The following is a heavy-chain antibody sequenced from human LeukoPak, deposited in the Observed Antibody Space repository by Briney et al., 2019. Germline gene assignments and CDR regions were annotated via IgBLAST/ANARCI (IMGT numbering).Heavy chain of an antibody. Sequence: ASVKVSCKASGYSFTGYYIHWVRQAPGQGLEWMGWINSNNGGTDYAQKFLGRVTMTRDTSISTVYMELSSLNSGDTAVYYCARWGGSYYNYYYMDVWGKGTTVTVSS. V-gene: IGHV1-2*02. D-gene: IGHD1-26*01. CDR3: ARWGGSYYNYYYMDV. CDR1: GYSFTGYY. J-gene: IGHJ6*03. CDR2: INSNNGGT.